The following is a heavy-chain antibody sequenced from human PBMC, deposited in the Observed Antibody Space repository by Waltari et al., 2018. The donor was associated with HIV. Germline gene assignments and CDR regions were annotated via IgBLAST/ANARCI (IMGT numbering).Heavy chain of an antibody. CDR2: IKQYGSDK. CDR3: ARGGFYGSGSKVN. Sequence: EVQLVESGGGLVQPGGSLRLSCAASGFTFSSYWMSWVRQAPGKGLEGVDNIKQYGSDKYYGDSVNGRFTISRYNAESSLYLQMNSLRAEDTAVYYCARGGFYGSGSKVNWGQGTLVTVSS. CDR1: GFTFSSYW. V-gene: IGHV3-7*04. D-gene: IGHD3-10*01. J-gene: IGHJ4*02.